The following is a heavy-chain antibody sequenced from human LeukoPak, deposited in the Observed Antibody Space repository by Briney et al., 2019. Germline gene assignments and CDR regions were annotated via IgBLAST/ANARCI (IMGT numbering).Heavy chain of an antibody. J-gene: IGHJ4*02. CDR3: ASDTRAESYYDSSGYYFS. CDR1: GFTFRSHA. V-gene: IGHV3-23*01. D-gene: IGHD3-22*01. CDR2: IYENGGTT. Sequence: GGSLRLSCVGSGFTFRSHAMSWVRQAPEKGLEFVSGIYENGGTTYYADSVKGRFSISRDNSKNSLYLQMNSLRAEDTAVYYCASDTRAESYYDSSGYYFSWGQGTLVTVSS.